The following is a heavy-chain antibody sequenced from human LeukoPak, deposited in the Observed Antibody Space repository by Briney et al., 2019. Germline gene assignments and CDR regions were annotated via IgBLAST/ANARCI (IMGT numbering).Heavy chain of an antibody. D-gene: IGHD6-19*01. V-gene: IGHV1-8*01. CDR1: GYTFTSYD. CDR3: AIRQTRVYSSGWYGAFDI. Sequence: ASVKVSCKASGYTFTSYDINWVRQATGQGLEWMGWMNPNSGNTGYAQKFQGRVTMTRNTSISTAYMELSSLRSEDTAVYYCAIRQTRVYSSGWYGAFDIWGQGTMVTVSS. J-gene: IGHJ3*02. CDR2: MNPNSGNT.